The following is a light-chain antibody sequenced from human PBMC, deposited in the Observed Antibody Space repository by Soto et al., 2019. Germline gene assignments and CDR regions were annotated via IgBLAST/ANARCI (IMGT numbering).Light chain of an antibody. Sequence: QSALTQPASVSGSPGRSITISCTGTSSDIGSYNYVSWYQQHPGEVPRLMIYDVSNRPSGVSNRFSGSKSGNTASLTISGLQAEDEADYYCGSYTSDNTLVFGGGTQLTVL. CDR1: SSDIGSYNY. CDR3: GSYTSDNTLV. CDR2: DVS. J-gene: IGLJ2*01. V-gene: IGLV2-14*03.